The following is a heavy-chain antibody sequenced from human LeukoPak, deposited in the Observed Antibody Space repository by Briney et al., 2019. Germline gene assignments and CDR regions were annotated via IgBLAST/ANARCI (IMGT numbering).Heavy chain of an antibody. Sequence: KTSETLSLTCAVYGGSFSGYYWSWIRQPPGKGLGWIGEINHSGSTNYNPSLKSRVTISVDTSKNQFSLKLSSVTAADTAVYYCARRAGAYSHPYDYWGQGTLVTVSS. V-gene: IGHV4-34*01. J-gene: IGHJ4*02. CDR3: ARRAGAYSHPYDY. D-gene: IGHD4/OR15-4a*01. CDR1: GGSFSGYY. CDR2: INHSGST.